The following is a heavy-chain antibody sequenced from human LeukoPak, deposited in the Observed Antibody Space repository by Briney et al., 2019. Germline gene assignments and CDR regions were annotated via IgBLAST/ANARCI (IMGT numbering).Heavy chain of an antibody. CDR3: ARLGWQWLVYAFDI. Sequence: LSETLSLTCTVSGGSISSSSYYWVWIRQPPGKGLEWIGSMYYGGSTYYNPSLESRVTISIDTSKNQFSLKLSSVTAADTAVYYCARLGWQWLVYAFDIWGQGTMVTVSS. D-gene: IGHD6-19*01. CDR2: MYYGGST. CDR1: GGSISSSSYY. V-gene: IGHV4-39*01. J-gene: IGHJ3*02.